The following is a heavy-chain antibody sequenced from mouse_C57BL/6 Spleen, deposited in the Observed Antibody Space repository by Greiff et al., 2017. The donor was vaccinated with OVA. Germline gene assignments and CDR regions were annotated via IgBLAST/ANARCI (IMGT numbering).Heavy chain of an antibody. V-gene: IGHV1-55*01. J-gene: IGHJ4*01. D-gene: IGHD1-1*01. CDR1: GYTFTSYW. CDR2: IYPGSGST. Sequence: QVQLQQPGAELVKPGASVKMSCKASGYTFTSYWITWVQQRPGQGLEWIGDIYPGSGSTNYNEKFKSKATLTVDTSSSTSYMQLSSRTSEDSAVDYCASSISGSSYRGAMDYWGQGTSVTVSA. CDR3: ASSISGSSYRGAMDY.